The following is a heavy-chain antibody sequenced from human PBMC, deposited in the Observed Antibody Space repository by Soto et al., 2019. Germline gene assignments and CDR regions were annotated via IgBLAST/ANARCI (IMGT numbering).Heavy chain of an antibody. J-gene: IGHJ6*02. CDR1: GYTFTSYG. Sequence: EASVKVSCKASGYTFTSYGISCVRQAPGQGLEWMGWISAYNGNTNYAQKLQGRVTMTTDTSTSTAYMELRSLRSDDTAVYYCARSVPSGWYSWPYGMEVWGQGTTVTVSS. D-gene: IGHD6-19*01. CDR3: ARSVPSGWYSWPYGMEV. CDR2: ISAYNGNT. V-gene: IGHV1-18*01.